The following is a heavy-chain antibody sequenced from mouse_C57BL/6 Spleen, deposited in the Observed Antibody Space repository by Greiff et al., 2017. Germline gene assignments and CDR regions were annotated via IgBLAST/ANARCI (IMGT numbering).Heavy chain of an antibody. V-gene: IGHV1-18*01. CDR3: ARSLLGYDYDGYAMDY. J-gene: IGHJ4*01. Sequence: SGPELVKPGASVKIPCKASGYTFTDYNMDWVKQSHGKSLEWIGDINPNNGGTIYNQKFKGKATLTVDKSSSTAYMELRSLTSEDTAVYYCARSLLGYDYDGYAMDYWGQGTSVTVSS. D-gene: IGHD2-4*01. CDR2: INPNNGGT. CDR1: GYTFTDYN.